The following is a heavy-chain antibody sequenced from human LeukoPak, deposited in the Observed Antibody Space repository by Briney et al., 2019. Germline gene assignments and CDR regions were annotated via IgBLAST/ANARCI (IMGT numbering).Heavy chain of an antibody. Sequence: PSETLSLTCAVYGGSFSGYYWSWIRQPPGKGLEWIGEINHSGSTNYNPSLKSRVTISVDTSKNQFSLKLSSVTAADTAVYYWARGYSYADYWGQGTLVTVSS. V-gene: IGHV4-34*01. CDR1: GGSFSGYY. CDR2: INHSGST. CDR3: ARGYSYADY. J-gene: IGHJ4*02. D-gene: IGHD5-18*01.